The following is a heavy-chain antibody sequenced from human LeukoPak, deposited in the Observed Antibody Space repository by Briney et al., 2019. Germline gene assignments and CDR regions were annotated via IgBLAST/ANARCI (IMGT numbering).Heavy chain of an antibody. Sequence: WGSLSLSCAASGFTFSSYSMRWVRQAPGKGLEGLAVISYDGSNKYYTDSVKGRFTISIDNSKNTLFLQMNSLSAADAAVYYCERSAGAFEWLHLDYWGKGTMVTVSS. V-gene: IGHV3-30*04. J-gene: IGHJ4*02. CDR3: ERSAGAFEWLHLDY. CDR1: GFTFSSYS. CDR2: ISYDGSNK. D-gene: IGHD5-24*01.